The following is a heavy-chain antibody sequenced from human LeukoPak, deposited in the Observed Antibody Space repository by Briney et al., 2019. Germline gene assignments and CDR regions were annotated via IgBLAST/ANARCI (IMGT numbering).Heavy chain of an antibody. J-gene: IGHJ4*02. Sequence: SETLSLTCAVYGGSFSDYSWSWIRQPPGKGLEWIGEINHSGGTNNNPSLMSRVIMSVDTSKNQFSLKVSSVTAADTAVYYRARGAPWELRRFDYWGQGTLVTVSS. V-gene: IGHV4-34*01. CDR1: GGSFSDYS. CDR2: INHSGGT. D-gene: IGHD1-26*01. CDR3: ARGAPWELRRFDY.